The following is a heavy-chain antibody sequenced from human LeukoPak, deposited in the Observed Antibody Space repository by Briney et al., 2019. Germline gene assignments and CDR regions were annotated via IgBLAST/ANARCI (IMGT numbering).Heavy chain of an antibody. CDR2: IYYSGST. J-gene: IGHJ4*02. D-gene: IGHD4-17*01. V-gene: IGHV4-59*01. Sequence: PSETLSLTCTVSGGSISSYYWSWIRQPPGKGLEWIGYIYYSGSTNYNPSLKSRVTISVDTSKNQFSLKLSSVTAADTAVYYCARAPDYGDYANRRLNFDYWGQGTLVTVSS. CDR3: ARAPDYGDYANRRLNFDY. CDR1: GGSISSYY.